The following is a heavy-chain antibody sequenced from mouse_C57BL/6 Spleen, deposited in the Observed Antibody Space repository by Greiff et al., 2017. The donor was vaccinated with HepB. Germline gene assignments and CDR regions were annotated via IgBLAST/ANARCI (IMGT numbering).Heavy chain of an antibody. J-gene: IGHJ4*01. V-gene: IGHV1-52*01. CDR2: IDPSDSET. D-gene: IGHD1-1*01. CDR1: GYTFTSYW. Sequence: VKLQQPGAELVRPGSSVKLSCKASGYTFTSYWMHWVKQRPIQGLEWIGNIDPSDSETHYNQKFKDKATLTVDKSSSTAYMQLSSLTSEDSAVYYCARYDYYGSSYAMDYWGQGTSVTVSS. CDR3: ARYDYYGSSYAMDY.